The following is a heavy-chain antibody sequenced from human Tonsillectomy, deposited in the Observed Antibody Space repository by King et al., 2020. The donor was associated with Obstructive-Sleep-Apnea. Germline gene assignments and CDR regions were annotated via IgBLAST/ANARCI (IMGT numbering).Heavy chain of an antibody. CDR1: GYAFSGYY. V-gene: IGHV1-2*04. Sequence: VQQVESGAEVKKPGASVKVSCKASGYAFSGYYMHWVRQAPGQGLEWMGWINPNNGGTKYAQKFQGWVTMTRDTSISTGYMEVSRLRSEDTAVYYCVRGSNGWAYNWFDPWGQGTLVTVSS. CDR2: INPNNGGT. D-gene: IGHD6-19*01. J-gene: IGHJ5*02. CDR3: VRGSNGWAYNWFDP.